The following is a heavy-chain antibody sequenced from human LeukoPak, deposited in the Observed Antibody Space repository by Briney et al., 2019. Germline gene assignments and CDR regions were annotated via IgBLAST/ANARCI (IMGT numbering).Heavy chain of an antibody. V-gene: IGHV4-34*01. CDR1: GGSFSGYY. CDR3: ASRDGYCSGGSCHNWFDP. Sequence: SDTLSLTCDVYGGSFSGYYWSWIRQPPGKGLEWIGEINHSGSTNYNTSLKSRVTISVDTSKNQSSLKLSSVTAADTAVYYCASRDGYCSGGSCHNWFDPWGQGTLVTVSS. CDR2: INHSGST. D-gene: IGHD2-15*01. J-gene: IGHJ5*02.